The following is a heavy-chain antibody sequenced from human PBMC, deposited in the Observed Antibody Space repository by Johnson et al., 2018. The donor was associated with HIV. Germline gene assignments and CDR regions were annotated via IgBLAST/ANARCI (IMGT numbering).Heavy chain of an antibody. V-gene: IGHV3-11*04. J-gene: IGHJ3*02. CDR3: ARAWGSRDILTALRGAFDI. D-gene: IGHD3-9*01. Sequence: QVQLVESGGGLVQPGGSLRLSCAASGFTFSDYYMSWIRQAPGKGLEWVSYISSSGSTIYYADSVKGRVTISRDNAKKSLYLQMNSLRAEDTAVYYCARAWGSRDILTALRGAFDIWGQGTMVTVSS. CDR2: ISSSGSTI. CDR1: GFTFSDYY.